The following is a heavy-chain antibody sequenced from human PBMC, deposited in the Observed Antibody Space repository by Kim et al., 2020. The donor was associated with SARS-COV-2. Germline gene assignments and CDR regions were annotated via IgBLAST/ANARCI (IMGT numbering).Heavy chain of an antibody. D-gene: IGHD6-13*01. CDR3: ARDSYWQQLGESYSGNLDY. V-gene: IGHV3-33*01. CDR2: IWYDGSNK. Sequence: GGSLRLSCAASGFTFSSYGMHWVRQAPGKGLEWVAVIWYDGSNKYYADSVKGRFTISRDNSKNTLYLQMNSLRAEDTAVYYCARDSYWQQLGESYSGNLDYWGQGTLVTVSS. J-gene: IGHJ4*02. CDR1: GFTFSSYG.